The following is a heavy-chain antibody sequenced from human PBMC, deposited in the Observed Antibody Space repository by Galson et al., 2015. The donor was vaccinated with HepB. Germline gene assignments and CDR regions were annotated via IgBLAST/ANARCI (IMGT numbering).Heavy chain of an antibody. J-gene: IGHJ5*02. CDR2: IYYSGST. D-gene: IGHD1-1*01. CDR3: ARVGTTGTTEVLWFDP. CDR1: GGSISSYY. V-gene: IGHV4-59*01. Sequence: ETLSLTCTVSGGSISSYYWSWIRQPPGKGLEWIGYIYYSGSTNYNPSLKSRVTISVDTSKNQFSLKLRYVTAADTAVYYCARVGTTGTTEVLWFDPWGQGTLVTVSS.